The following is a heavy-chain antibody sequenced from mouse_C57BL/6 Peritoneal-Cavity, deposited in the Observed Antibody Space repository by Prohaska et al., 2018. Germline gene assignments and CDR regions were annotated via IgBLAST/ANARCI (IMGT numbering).Heavy chain of an antibody. CDR1: TDYY. CDR2: INPNNGGT. J-gene: IGHJ2*01. CDR3: ALLITTVVAEYYFDY. Sequence: TDYYMKWIHKSQRKSLEWIGDINPNNGGTSYNQKFKGKATLAVDKSSSTAYMELRSLTSEDSAVYYCALLITTVVAEYYFDYWGQGTTLTVSS. V-gene: IGHV1-26*01. D-gene: IGHD1-1*01.